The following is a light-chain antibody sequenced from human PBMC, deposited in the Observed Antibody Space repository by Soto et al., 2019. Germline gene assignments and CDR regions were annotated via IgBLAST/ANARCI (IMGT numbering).Light chain of an antibody. Sequence: EIVMTQSPATLSVSPGERATLSCRASQSVSSNFAWYKKTPGQAPRLLIYGASTSATGIPARFSGSGSGTEFTLTISSVQSEDFAVYYCQQYNSWLRTFGQGTKVEIK. V-gene: IGKV3-15*01. CDR1: QSVSSN. CDR2: GAS. CDR3: QQYNSWLRT. J-gene: IGKJ1*01.